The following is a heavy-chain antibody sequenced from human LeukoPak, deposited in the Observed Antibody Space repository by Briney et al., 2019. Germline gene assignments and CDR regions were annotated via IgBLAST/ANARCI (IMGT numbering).Heavy chain of an antibody. J-gene: IGHJ5*02. CDR3: ARVEQFDP. D-gene: IGHD1-26*01. CDR2: INHSGST. V-gene: IGHV4-34*01. Sequence: GSLRLSCAASGFTFSNAWMSWVRQPPGKGLEWIGEINHSGSTNYNPSLKSRVTISVDTSKNQFSLKLSSVTAADTAVYYCARVEQFDPWGQGTLVTVSS. CDR1: GFTFSNAW.